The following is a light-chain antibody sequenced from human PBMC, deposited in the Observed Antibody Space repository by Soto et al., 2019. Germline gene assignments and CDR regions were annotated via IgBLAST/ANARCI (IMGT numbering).Light chain of an antibody. Sequence: DIQMTQSPSSLSASVGDRITIACRASQSITTYLNWYQQKPGKAPNLLIYAASSLQSGVPSRFSGSGSGAAFTLTITSLQPEDFATYYCQQSHSTPYTFGQGTKVEI. CDR2: AAS. J-gene: IGKJ2*01. CDR3: QQSHSTPYT. V-gene: IGKV1-39*01. CDR1: QSITTY.